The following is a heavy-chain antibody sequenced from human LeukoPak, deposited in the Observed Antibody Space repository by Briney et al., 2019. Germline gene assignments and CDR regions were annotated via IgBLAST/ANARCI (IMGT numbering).Heavy chain of an antibody. CDR1: GGSISSGDYS. CDR2: IFHSGTT. J-gene: IGHJ4*02. D-gene: IGHD3-10*01. CDR3: ARGVISGSGRFDY. Sequence: PSQTLSLTCAVSGGSISSGDYSWSWIRQPPGNGLEWIGYIFHSGTTYYNPSLKSRVTISVDRSKKQFSLNLSSVTAADTAVYYCARGVISGSGRFDYWGQGTLVTVSS. V-gene: IGHV4-30-2*01.